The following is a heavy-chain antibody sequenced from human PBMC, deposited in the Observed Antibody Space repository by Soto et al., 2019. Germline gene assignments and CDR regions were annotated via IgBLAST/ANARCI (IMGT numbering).Heavy chain of an antibody. CDR3: ASAIVGATTTDY. J-gene: IGHJ4*02. CDR1: GFTFSSYA. Sequence: QVQLVESGGGVVQPGRSPRLSCAASGFTFSSYAMHWVRQAPGKGLEWVAVISYDGSNKYYADSVKGRFTISRDNSKNTLYLQMNSLRAEDTAVYYCASAIVGATTTDYWGQGTLVTVSS. D-gene: IGHD1-26*01. CDR2: ISYDGSNK. V-gene: IGHV3-30-3*01.